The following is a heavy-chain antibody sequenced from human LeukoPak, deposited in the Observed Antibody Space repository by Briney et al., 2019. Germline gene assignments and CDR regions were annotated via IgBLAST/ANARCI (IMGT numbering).Heavy chain of an antibody. J-gene: IGHJ4*02. Sequence: GGSLRLSCAASGFTFSNYPMTWVRQAPGKGLEWVSSISSSSSYIYYADSVKGRFTISRDNAKNSLYLQMNSLRAEDTAVYYCARDIYYDSSGYYVYWGQGTTVTISS. V-gene: IGHV3-21*01. D-gene: IGHD3-22*01. CDR3: ARDIYYDSSGYYVY. CDR1: GFTFSNYP. CDR2: ISSSSSYI.